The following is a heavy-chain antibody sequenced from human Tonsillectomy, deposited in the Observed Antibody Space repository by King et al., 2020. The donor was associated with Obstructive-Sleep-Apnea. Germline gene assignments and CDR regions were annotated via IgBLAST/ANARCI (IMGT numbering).Heavy chain of an antibody. V-gene: IGHV3-30*02. J-gene: IGHJ3*02. CDR2: IRYDGSNK. CDR1: GFTFSSYG. CDR3: AKDRAVAGSGNDAFDI. D-gene: IGHD6-19*01. Sequence: VQLVESGGGVVQPGRSLRLSCAASGFTFSSYGMHWVRQAPGKGLEWVAFIRYDGSNKYYADSVKGRFTISRDNSKNTLYLQMNSLRAEDTAVYYCAKDRAVAGSGNDAFDIWGQGTMVTVSS.